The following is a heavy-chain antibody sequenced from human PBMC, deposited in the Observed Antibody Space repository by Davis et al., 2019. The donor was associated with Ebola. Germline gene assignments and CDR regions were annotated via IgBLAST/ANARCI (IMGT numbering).Heavy chain of an antibody. D-gene: IGHD6-6*01. CDR1: GFTFSSYG. Sequence: GGSLRLSCAASGFTFSSYGMHWVRQAPGKGLEWVANIDQDGTKKNYVDSVKGRFTVSRDNSKNSLDLQMNSLGAEDTAIYYCVSQYSTSSHYWGQGALVTVSS. CDR2: IDQDGTKK. CDR3: VSQYSTSSHY. J-gene: IGHJ4*02. V-gene: IGHV3-7*01.